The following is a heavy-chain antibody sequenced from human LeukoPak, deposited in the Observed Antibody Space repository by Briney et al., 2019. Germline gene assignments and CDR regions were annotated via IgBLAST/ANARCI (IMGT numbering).Heavy chain of an antibody. J-gene: IGHJ3*02. D-gene: IGHD1-1*01. CDR1: GFSFTSSW. CDR2: IAGDESQK. Sequence: TGGSLRLSCVASGFSFTSSWTTWVRQAPGKGLEWVANIAGDESQKRYMDSVKGRFTISRDNAKNSLYLQLNSLRDEDTAIYYCVRDLSPVSDRNVWYDALDIWGQGTMVTVSS. CDR3: VRDLSPVSDRNVWYDALDI. V-gene: IGHV3-7*01.